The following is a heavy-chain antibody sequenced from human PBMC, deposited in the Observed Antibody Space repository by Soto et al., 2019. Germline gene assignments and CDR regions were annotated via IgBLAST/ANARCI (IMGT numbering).Heavy chain of an antibody. CDR3: AKGGPTTIGTTFFEH. D-gene: IGHD1-7*01. Sequence: EVQLLESGGGLVQPGGSLRLSCAASGFTFSSYAMSWVRQAPGKGLEWVSAISGSGGRTYYADSVKGRFTISRDNSKNPLYLQMNNLRTDTTAIYYCAKGGPTTIGTTFFEHWGQGTIVTVSS. CDR1: GFTFSSYA. V-gene: IGHV3-23*01. CDR2: ISGSGGRT. J-gene: IGHJ4*02.